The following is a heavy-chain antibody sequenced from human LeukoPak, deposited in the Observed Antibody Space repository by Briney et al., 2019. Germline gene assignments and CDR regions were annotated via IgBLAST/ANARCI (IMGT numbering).Heavy chain of an antibody. CDR2: IHTSGST. J-gene: IGHJ1*01. V-gene: IGHV4-4*09. CDR3: ARQGDDYGEYFQH. CDR1: GGSISSYY. D-gene: IGHD4-17*01. Sequence: SETLSLTCTVSGGSISSYYWNWFQQPPGKGLEWIGNIHTSGSTNYNPSLKSRVTISVDTSKNQFSLKLNSVTAADTAVYYCARQGDDYGEYFQHWGQGTLVTVSS.